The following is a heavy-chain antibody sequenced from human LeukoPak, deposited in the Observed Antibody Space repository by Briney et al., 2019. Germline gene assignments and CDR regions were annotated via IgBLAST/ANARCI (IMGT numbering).Heavy chain of an antibody. Sequence: QPGGSLRLSCAASGFTFSYYSMSWVRQAPGKGLKWVSAISGSGGTTYYEDSVKGRFTISRDNAKNSLYLQMNSLRAEDTAVYYCARNLPAADYWGQGTLVTVSS. V-gene: IGHV3-23*01. D-gene: IGHD2-2*01. J-gene: IGHJ4*02. CDR3: ARNLPAADY. CDR1: GFTFSYYS. CDR2: ISGSGGTT.